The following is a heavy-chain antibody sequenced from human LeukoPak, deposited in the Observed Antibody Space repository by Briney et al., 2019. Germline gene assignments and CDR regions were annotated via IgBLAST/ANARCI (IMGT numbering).Heavy chain of an antibody. V-gene: IGHV3-74*01. CDR2: MNSDGSVR. D-gene: IGHD6-13*01. CDR3: ARPSYTSSRFAL. CDR1: GFTFSSSW. J-gene: IGHJ3*01. Sequence: GGSLRLSCAASGFTFSSSWMHWVRQVPGKGPLWVSRMNSDGSVRTYADSVKGRFTISRDNAKNTLYLQMNSLRAEDTAVYYCARPSYTSSRFALWGQGTMVTVSS.